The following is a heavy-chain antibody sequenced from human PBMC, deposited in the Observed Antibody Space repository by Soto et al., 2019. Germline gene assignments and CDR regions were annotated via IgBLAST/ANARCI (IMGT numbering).Heavy chain of an antibody. Sequence: QVQLQASGPGLVKPSQTLSLTCTVSGGSISSGAYYWSWIRQHPGKGLEWIGYIFYSGSTYYNPSXXNRVSISVDTSKNHFSLKLSSVTAADTAMYYCAREAGGHDYWGQGTLVTVSS. CDR3: AREAGGHDY. CDR1: GGSISSGAYY. D-gene: IGHD3-10*01. J-gene: IGHJ4*02. CDR2: IFYSGST. V-gene: IGHV4-31*03.